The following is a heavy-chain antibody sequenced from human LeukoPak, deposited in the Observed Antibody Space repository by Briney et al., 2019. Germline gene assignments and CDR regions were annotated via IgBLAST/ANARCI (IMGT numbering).Heavy chain of an antibody. Sequence: RPSETLSLTCAVTGNSISSGYYWGWIRQPPGKGLECIGSIYHSGSTYYNPCLKSRVTISVDTSKNRFSLKLGSVTAADTAVYYCAGQHDSNGYYFYWGQGTLVTVSS. V-gene: IGHV4-38-2*01. CDR3: AGQHDSNGYYFY. CDR1: GNSISSGYY. D-gene: IGHD3-22*01. CDR2: IYHSGST. J-gene: IGHJ4*02.